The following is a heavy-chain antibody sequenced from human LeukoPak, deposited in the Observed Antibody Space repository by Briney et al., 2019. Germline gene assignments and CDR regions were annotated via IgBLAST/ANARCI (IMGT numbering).Heavy chain of an antibody. CDR2: IYYSGST. J-gene: IGHJ4*02. D-gene: IGHD3-3*01. CDR3: ARRRGDFWSDYYAVDY. V-gene: IGHV4-59*08. Sequence: SETLSLTCTASSGSLSSYYRSWIRQPPGKGPEWIGYIYYSGSTTYNPSLTSRITISIDTSKNQFSLKLSSVTAADTAVYYCARRRGDFWSDYYAVDYWGEGTVVAISS. CDR1: SGSLSSYY.